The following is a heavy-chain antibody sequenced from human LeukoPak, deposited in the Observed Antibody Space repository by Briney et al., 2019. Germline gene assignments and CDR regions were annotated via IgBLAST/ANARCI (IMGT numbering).Heavy chain of an antibody. Sequence: GGSLRLSCAASGFTFSSYWMSWVRQAPGKGLEWVANIKQDGSEKYYVDSVKGRFTISRDNAKNSLYLQMNSLRAEDTAVYYCARERGIYYYDSSGYADYWGQGTLVTVSS. CDR2: IKQDGSEK. V-gene: IGHV3-7*01. CDR3: ARERGIYYYDSSGYADY. CDR1: GFTFSSYW. J-gene: IGHJ4*02. D-gene: IGHD3-22*01.